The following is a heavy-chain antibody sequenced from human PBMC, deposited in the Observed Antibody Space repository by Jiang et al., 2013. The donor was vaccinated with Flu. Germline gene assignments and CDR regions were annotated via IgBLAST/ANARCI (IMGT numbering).Heavy chain of an antibody. CDR1: GYSISSGYY. Sequence: LLKPSETLSLTCAVSGYSISSGYYWGWIRQPPGKGLEWIGSIYHSGSTYYNPSLKSRVTISVDTSKNQFSLKLSSVTAADTAVCYCARPFGGSRYDAFDIWGQGT. J-gene: IGHJ3*02. CDR2: IYHSGST. D-gene: IGHD3-16*01. V-gene: IGHV4-38-2*01. CDR3: ARPFGGSRYDAFDI.